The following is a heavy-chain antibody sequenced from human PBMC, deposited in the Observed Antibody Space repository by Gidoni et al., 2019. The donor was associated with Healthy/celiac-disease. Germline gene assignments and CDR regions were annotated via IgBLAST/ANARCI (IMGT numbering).Heavy chain of an antibody. J-gene: IGHJ5*02. CDR2: IYYSGST. V-gene: IGHV4-39*01. D-gene: IGHD5-18*01. CDR3: ARHQGGTAMDVLTWFDP. Sequence: QLQLQESGPGLVKPSETLSLTCTVSGGSISSSSYYWGWIRQPPGKGLEWIGSIYYSGSTYYNPSLKSRVTISVDTSKNQFSLKLSSVTAADTAVYYCARHQGGTAMDVLTWFDPWGQGTLVTVSS. CDR1: GGSISSSSYY.